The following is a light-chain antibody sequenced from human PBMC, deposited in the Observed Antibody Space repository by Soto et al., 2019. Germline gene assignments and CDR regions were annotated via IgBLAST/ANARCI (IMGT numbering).Light chain of an antibody. V-gene: IGKV3-15*01. CDR1: QSVDIN. CDR3: QQYRSWPRT. J-gene: IGKJ1*01. CDR2: GAS. Sequence: EIVLTQSPATLSVSPGERVTLSCRASQSVDINLAWYQQKPGQAPRLLIYGASTSATDMSGTFSGRGSGTEFTLTISNVRPEDFAVYYCQQYRSWPRTFGQGTKVEIK.